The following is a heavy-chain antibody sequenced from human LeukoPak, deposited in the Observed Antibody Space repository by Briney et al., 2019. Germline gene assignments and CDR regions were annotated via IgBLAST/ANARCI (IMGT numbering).Heavy chain of an antibody. CDR3: ARHMVRGATSYYYYMDV. Sequence: GGSLRLSCAASGFTFSSYSMNWVRQAPGKGLEWVSSISSSSGYIYYADSVKGRFTISRDNAKNSLYLQMNSLRAEDTALYYCARHMVRGATSYYYYMDVWGKGTTVTVSS. J-gene: IGHJ6*03. D-gene: IGHD3-10*01. V-gene: IGHV3-21*04. CDR2: ISSSSGYI. CDR1: GFTFSSYS.